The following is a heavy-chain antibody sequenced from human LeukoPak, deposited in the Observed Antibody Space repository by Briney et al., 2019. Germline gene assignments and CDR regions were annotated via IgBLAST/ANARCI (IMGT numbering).Heavy chain of an antibody. J-gene: IGHJ4*02. CDR3: AKRGVVIRVILVGFHKEANYFDS. CDR1: GVTLSNYG. CDR2: ISGSGGGT. V-gene: IGHV3-23*01. D-gene: IGHD2-21*01. Sequence: RGSLRLSCAVSGVTLSNYGMSWVRQAPGRGLEWVAGISGSGGGTNYADSVKGRFTISRDNPKNTLYLQMNSLRVEDTAVYFCAKRGVVIRVILVGFHKEANYFDSWGQGALVTVSS.